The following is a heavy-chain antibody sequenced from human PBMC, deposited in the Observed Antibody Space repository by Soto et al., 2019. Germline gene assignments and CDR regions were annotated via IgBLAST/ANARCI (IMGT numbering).Heavy chain of an antibody. CDR2: ISDSGHST. CDR3: AKVLFGFTYGKFDY. CDR1: GFTFYNFA. Sequence: PGGSLRFSCAASGFTFYNFAMSWVRQAPGKGLEWVSGISDSGHSTYYADSARGRFTISRDNSKITLYLQMNSLRAEDTAVYYCAKVLFGFTYGKFDYWGQGTLVTVSS. J-gene: IGHJ4*02. D-gene: IGHD5-18*01. V-gene: IGHV3-23*01.